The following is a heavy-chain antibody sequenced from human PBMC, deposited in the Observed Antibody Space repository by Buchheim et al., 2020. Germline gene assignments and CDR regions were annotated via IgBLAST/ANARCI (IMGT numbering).Heavy chain of an antibody. D-gene: IGHD6-13*01. CDR2: ITSGSTNT. CDR1: GFTLSDYY. J-gene: IGHJ4*02. CDR3: AREVGYSSSRPFDT. Sequence: QVQLMESGGGLVKPGGSLRLSCAASGFTLSDYYMNWIRQAPGKGLEWVSYITSGSTNTKYADSVKGRFTISRDDDKKTLFLQLNSLRVEDTAVYYCAREVGYSSSRPFDTWGQGTL. V-gene: IGHV3-11*06.